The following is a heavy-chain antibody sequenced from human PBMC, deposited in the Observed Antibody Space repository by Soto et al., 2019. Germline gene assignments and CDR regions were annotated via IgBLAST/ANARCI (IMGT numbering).Heavy chain of an antibody. CDR1: GGSISSYY. Sequence: SETLSLTCTVSGGSISSYYWSWIRQPPGKGLEWIGYIYYSGSTNYNPSLKSRVTISVDTSKNQFSLKLSSVTAADTAVYYCARYILRRNWFDPWGQGTLVTVSS. V-gene: IGHV4-59*08. CDR3: ARYILRRNWFDP. CDR2: IYYSGST. D-gene: IGHD2-8*01. J-gene: IGHJ5*02.